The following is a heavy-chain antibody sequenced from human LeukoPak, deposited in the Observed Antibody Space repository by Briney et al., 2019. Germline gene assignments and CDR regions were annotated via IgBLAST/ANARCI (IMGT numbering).Heavy chain of an antibody. CDR2: IYYSGST. Sequence: SETLSLTCTVSGGSISSYYWSWIRQLPGKGLEWIGYIYYSGSTNYNPSLKSRVTISVDTSKNQFSLKLSSVTAADTAVYYCARAAAAGKGSFDYWGQGTLVTVSS. V-gene: IGHV4-59*01. D-gene: IGHD6-13*01. CDR1: GGSISSYY. CDR3: ARAAAAGKGSFDY. J-gene: IGHJ4*02.